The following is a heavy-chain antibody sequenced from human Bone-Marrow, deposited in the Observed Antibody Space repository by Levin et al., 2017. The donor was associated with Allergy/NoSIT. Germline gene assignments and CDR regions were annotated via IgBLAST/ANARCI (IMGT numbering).Heavy chain of an antibody. D-gene: IGHD2-15*01. CDR3: ARQPGITESGAVMDY. CDR1: GYSFSSYW. Sequence: GESLKISCKGSGYSFSSYWIGWVRQMPGKGLDWMGIIYPRDSDTRYSPSFEGQVTISVDKSISTAYLQWSSLKASDTAMYYCARQPGITESGAVMDYWGQGTHVTVSS. J-gene: IGHJ4*02. CDR2: IYPRDSDT. V-gene: IGHV5-51*01.